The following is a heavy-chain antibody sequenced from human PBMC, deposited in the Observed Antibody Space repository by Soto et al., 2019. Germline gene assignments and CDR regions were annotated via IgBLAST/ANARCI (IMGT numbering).Heavy chain of an antibody. CDR1: GFTFSSYA. V-gene: IGHV3-23*01. CDR3: AMSIAARPGAMRS. CDR2: IGSSGGST. D-gene: IGHD6-6*01. Sequence: EVQLLESGGGLVQPGGSLRLSCAASGFTFSSYAMSWVRQAPGKGLEWVSAIGSSGGSTYYADSVKGRFTISRDNSKNTLYLQMNSLRAEDTAVYYCAMSIAARPGAMRSWGQGTLVTVSS. J-gene: IGHJ5*02.